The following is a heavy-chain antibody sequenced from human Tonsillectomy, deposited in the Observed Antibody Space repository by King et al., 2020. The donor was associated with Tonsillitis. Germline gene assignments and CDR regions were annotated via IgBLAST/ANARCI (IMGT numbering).Heavy chain of an antibody. J-gene: IGHJ5*02. V-gene: IGHV4-59*01. CDR2: IYYSGST. CDR1: GGSISSYY. CDR3: ARGSGILLRTWFDP. Sequence: QLQESGPGLVEPSETLSLTCTVSGGSISSYYWSWIRQPPGKGLEWIGYIYYSGSTNYNPSLKSRVTMSVDTSKNQFSLRLSSVTAADTAVYYCARGSGILLRTWFDPWGQGTLVTVSS. D-gene: IGHD3-9*01.